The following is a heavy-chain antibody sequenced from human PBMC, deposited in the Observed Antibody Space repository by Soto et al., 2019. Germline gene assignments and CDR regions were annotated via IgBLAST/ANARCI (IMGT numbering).Heavy chain of an antibody. CDR2: MSYDGRDK. J-gene: IGHJ4*02. Sequence: QVQLVESGGGVVQPGRSLRLSCAASGFTFIYYGMHWVRQAPGKGLEWLAVMSYDGRDKYYADSVRGRFTISRDNSKNTVYLQLNSLRVEDTAVYYWAKALSGSWHEGYYFDNCGQGTLVTVSS. V-gene: IGHV3-30*18. D-gene: IGHD2-15*01. CDR3: AKALSGSWHEGYYFDN. CDR1: GFTFIYYG.